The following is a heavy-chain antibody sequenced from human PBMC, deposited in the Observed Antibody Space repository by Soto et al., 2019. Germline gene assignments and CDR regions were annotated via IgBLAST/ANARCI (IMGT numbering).Heavy chain of an antibody. J-gene: IGHJ4*01. CDR2: ITHDGIGT. CDR3: GSVFEY. V-gene: IGHV3-74*01. Sequence: EVEVVESGGGLVQPGESLRISCAASGFIFTNYWMHWVRQVPGRGLVWVSGITHDGIGTKYADSVKGRFTISRDNAKNTVYLQMNSLRPEDTAVYYCGSVFEYWGRGTLVTVSS. CDR1: GFIFTNYW.